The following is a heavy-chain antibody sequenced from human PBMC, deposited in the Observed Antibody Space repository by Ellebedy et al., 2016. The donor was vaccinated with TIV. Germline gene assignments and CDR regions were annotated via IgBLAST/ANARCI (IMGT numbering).Heavy chain of an antibody. Sequence: GESLKISCAASGFTFSPYAMAWVRQAPGKGLEWVSGIVGSGAEKYAGSVKGRFTISSDNSKRTVDLQMRSVRAEDTAVYFCAKDRTSGDGYWVFDSWGQGTMVSVSS. D-gene: IGHD2-21*02. J-gene: IGHJ4*02. CDR1: GFTFSPYA. CDR3: AKDRTSGDGYWVFDS. CDR2: IVGSGA. V-gene: IGHV3-23*01.